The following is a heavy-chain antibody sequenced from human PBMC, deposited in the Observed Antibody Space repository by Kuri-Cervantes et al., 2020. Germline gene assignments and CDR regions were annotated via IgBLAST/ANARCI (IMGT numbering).Heavy chain of an antibody. CDR1: GFTVSSNY. J-gene: IGHJ4*02. CDR3: AKDRSRYLHPNYFDY. V-gene: IGHV3-30*18. CDR2: ISYDGRNK. D-gene: IGHD3-9*01. Sequence: GGSLRLSCAASGFTVSSNYMSWVRQAPGKGLEWVAVISYDGRNKYYADSVKGRFIISRDNSRNTLFLQMNSLRAEDTAVYYCAKDRSRYLHPNYFDYWGQGTLVTVSS.